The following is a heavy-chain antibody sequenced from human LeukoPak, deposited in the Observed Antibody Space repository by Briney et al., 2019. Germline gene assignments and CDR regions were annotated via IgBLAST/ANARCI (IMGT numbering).Heavy chain of an antibody. D-gene: IGHD3-10*01. J-gene: IGHJ6*02. CDR3: ARHSRGSEYGMDV. CDR2: IYYSGST. Sequence: SETPSLTCTVSGGSISSSSYYWGWIRQPPGKGLEWIGSIYYSGSTYYNPSLKSRVTISVDTSKNQFSLKLSSVTAADTAVYYCARHSRGSEYGMDVWGQGTTITVSS. CDR1: GGSISSSSYY. V-gene: IGHV4-39*01.